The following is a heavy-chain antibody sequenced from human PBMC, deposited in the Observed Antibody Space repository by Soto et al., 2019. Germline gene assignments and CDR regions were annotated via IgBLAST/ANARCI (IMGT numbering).Heavy chain of an antibody. CDR2: IYHSGSA. CDR1: GGSVSSSNW. CDR3: ARVPGVVVSADDAFDI. J-gene: IGHJ3*02. Sequence: QVQLQESGPGLVKPSGTLSLTCAVSGGSVSSSNWWSWVRQSPGKGLEWMGEIYHSGSAHYNPSLKSRATISLDQSKSQCALRLTSVTAADTAVYYCARVPGVVVSADDAFDIWGPGTRVIVSS. D-gene: IGHD2-21*02. V-gene: IGHV4-4*02.